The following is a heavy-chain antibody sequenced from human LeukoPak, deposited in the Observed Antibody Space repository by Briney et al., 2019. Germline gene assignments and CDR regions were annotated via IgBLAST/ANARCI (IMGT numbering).Heavy chain of an antibody. CDR2: INQDGSGK. CDR1: GFTFSSYW. V-gene: IGHV3-7*01. Sequence: GGSLRLSCAASGFTFSSYWMNWVRQAPGKGLEWVANINQDGSGKYYVDSVKGRFTISRDNAKNSLYLQMNSLRAEDTAVYYCAREPTYSSSWYTNCDYWGQGTLVTVSS. D-gene: IGHD6-13*01. J-gene: IGHJ4*02. CDR3: AREPTYSSSWYTNCDY.